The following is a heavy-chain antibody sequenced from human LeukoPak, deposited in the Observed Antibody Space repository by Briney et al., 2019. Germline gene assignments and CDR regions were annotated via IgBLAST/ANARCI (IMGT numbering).Heavy chain of an antibody. D-gene: IGHD4-17*01. CDR2: IKQDGSQK. Sequence: GGSLSLSRTASRFTFSRYWMSCVRPAPGKELEGVATIKQDGSQKEYVESVQGRFTISRDNAKNSLYLHMNRLRAEDTAVYYCARDPTVTNFHDAFDIWGQGTLVTVSS. V-gene: IGHV3-7*05. CDR3: ARDPTVTNFHDAFDI. J-gene: IGHJ3*02. CDR1: RFTFSRYW.